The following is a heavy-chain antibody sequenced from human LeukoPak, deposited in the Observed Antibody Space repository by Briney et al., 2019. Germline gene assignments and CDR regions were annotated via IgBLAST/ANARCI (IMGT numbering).Heavy chain of an antibody. Sequence: PGGSLRLSCAAPGFTFSSYGMHWVRQAPGKGLEWVAFIRYDGSNKYYADSVKGRFTISRDNSKNTLYLQMNSLRAEDTAVYYCAKDFLTGTTADPYYFDYWGQGTLVTVSS. CDR3: AKDFLTGTTADPYYFDY. J-gene: IGHJ4*02. V-gene: IGHV3-30*02. CDR2: IRYDGSNK. D-gene: IGHD1-7*01. CDR1: GFTFSSYG.